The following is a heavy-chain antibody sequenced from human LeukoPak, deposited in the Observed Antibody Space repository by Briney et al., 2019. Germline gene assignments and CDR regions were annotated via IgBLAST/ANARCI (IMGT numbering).Heavy chain of an antibody. CDR2: ISYDGSNK. CDR3: AKGQAGGFDY. V-gene: IGHV3-30*18. D-gene: IGHD6-19*01. CDR1: GFTFSSYG. Sequence: GGSLRLSCAASGFTFSSYGMHWVRQAPGKGLEWVAVISYDGSNKYYADSVKGRFTISRDNSKNTLYLQMNSLRAEGTAVYYCAKGQAGGFDYWGQGTLSPSPQ. J-gene: IGHJ4*02.